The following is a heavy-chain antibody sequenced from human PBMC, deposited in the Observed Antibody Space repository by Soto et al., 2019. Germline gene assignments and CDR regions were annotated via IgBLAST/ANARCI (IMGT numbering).Heavy chain of an antibody. J-gene: IGHJ4*02. CDR1: GFTFSSYA. V-gene: IGHV3-23*01. D-gene: IGHD1-26*01. CDR3: AKDGSFMGELLGYFDY. Sequence: GGSLRLSCAASGFTFSSYAMSWVRQAPGKGLEWVSAISGSGGSTYYADSVKGRFTISRDNSKNTLYLQMNSLRAEDTAVYYCAKDGSFMGELLGYFDYWGQGTLVTVSS. CDR2: ISGSGGST.